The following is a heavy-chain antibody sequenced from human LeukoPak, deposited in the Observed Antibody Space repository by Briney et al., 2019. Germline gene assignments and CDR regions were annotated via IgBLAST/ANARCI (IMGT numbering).Heavy chain of an antibody. CDR3: AKDDETIVVVPAAINY. D-gene: IGHD2-2*01. J-gene: IGHJ4*02. Sequence: QAGGSLRLSCAASGFTFSSYVMSWVRQAPGKGLEWVSAISGSGGSTYYADSVKGRFTISRDNSKNTLYLQMNSLRAEDTAVYYCAKDDETIVVVPAAINYWGQGTLVTVSS. CDR2: ISGSGGST. CDR1: GFTFSSYV. V-gene: IGHV3-23*01.